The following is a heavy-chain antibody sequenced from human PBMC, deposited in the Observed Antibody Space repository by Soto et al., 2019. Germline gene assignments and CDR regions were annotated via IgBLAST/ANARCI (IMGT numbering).Heavy chain of an antibody. V-gene: IGHV1-18*01. D-gene: IGHD7-27*01. CDR1: TYPFTNYG. CDR2: ISPYNGDT. J-gene: IGHJ6*02. Sequence: QVQLVQSGTEVKKPGASVKVSCRAATYPFTNYGIRWVRQAPGQGLEWMAWISPYNGDTNYSPKFQGRVTVTTDMSTSTAYMELRSLRSGDTALYYCARDPPIRGSLWGTPLMAVWGQGTTVIVSS. CDR3: ARDPPIRGSLWGTPLMAV.